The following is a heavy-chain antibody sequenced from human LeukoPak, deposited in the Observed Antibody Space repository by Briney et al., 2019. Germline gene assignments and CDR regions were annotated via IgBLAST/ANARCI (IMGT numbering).Heavy chain of an antibody. CDR2: ISATSTNT. D-gene: IGHD5-18*01. J-gene: IGHJ2*01. V-gene: IGHV3-23*01. Sequence: GGSLRLSCVGSGFTFSNFCMVWVRQAPGKGLEWVSGISATSTNTYYADSVKGRSTISRDNAKNTLYLEMNSLIAEDTAVYYCARGGYSYGTDWYFDLWGRGTLVTVSS. CDR1: GFTFSNFC. CDR3: ARGGYSYGTDWYFDL.